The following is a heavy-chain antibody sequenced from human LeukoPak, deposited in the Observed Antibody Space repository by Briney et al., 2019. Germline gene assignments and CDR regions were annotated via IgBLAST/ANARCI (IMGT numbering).Heavy chain of an antibody. CDR3: AHSPREGNWFDP. V-gene: IGHV2-5*01. Sequence: SGPTLVNPTQTLTLTCTFSGFSLITPGVGVGWIRQPPGKALEWLALIYWNDDKRYSPSLKIRLTITKDTSKNQVVLTMTNMDPVDTATYYCAHSPREGNWFDPWGQGTLVTVSS. CDR1: GFSLITPGVG. CDR2: IYWNDDK. J-gene: IGHJ5*02. D-gene: IGHD5-24*01.